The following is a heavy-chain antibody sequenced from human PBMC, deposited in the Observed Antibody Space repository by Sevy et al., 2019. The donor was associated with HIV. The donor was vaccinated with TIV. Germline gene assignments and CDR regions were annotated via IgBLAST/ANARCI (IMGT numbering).Heavy chain of an antibody. Sequence: GGSLRLSCAASGFTFSSYSMNWVRQAPGKGLEWVSYISSSSSTIYYADSVKGRFTISRDNAKYSLYLQVNSLRDEDTAVYYCSRNPQGASYYYGMDVWGQGTTVTVSS. D-gene: IGHD1-26*01. CDR1: GFTFSSYS. J-gene: IGHJ6*02. CDR2: ISSSSSTI. V-gene: IGHV3-48*02. CDR3: SRNPQGASYYYGMDV.